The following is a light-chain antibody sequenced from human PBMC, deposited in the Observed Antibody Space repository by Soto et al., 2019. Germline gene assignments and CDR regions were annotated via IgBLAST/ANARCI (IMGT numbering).Light chain of an antibody. J-gene: IGKJ1*01. CDR2: AAS. CDR1: QSISSY. CDR3: QQSYNTPRT. Sequence: DIQMTQSPSSLSASVGDRVTITCRASQSISSYLNWYQQKPGKAPNLLIYAASSLQSGVPSRFSGSGSGTDFILTISSLRPEDFATYYCQQSYNTPRTFGQGTKVEIK. V-gene: IGKV1-39*01.